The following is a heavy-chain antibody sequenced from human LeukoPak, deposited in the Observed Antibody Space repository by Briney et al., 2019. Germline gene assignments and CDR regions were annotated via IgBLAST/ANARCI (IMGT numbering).Heavy chain of an antibody. Sequence: ASVKVSCKASGYTFTGYYMHWVRQAPGQGLEWMGWINPNSGGTNYAQKFQGRVTMTRNTSISTAYMELSSLRSEDTAVYYCARRPYDSSGYYYDGDMFNYFDYWGQGTLVTVSS. D-gene: IGHD3-22*01. V-gene: IGHV1-2*02. J-gene: IGHJ4*02. CDR2: INPNSGGT. CDR1: GYTFTGYY. CDR3: ARRPYDSSGYYYDGDMFNYFDY.